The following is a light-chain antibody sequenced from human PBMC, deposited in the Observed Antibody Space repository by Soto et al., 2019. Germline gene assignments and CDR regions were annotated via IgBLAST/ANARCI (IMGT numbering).Light chain of an antibody. Sequence: EIVLTQSPATLSLSPGERAALSCRASQSVSNSLAWYQQKPGQAPRLLIHDASNRATGIPARFSGSGSGTDFTLTISRLEPEDVAVYYCQQRYNLPLTFGGGTKVEIK. CDR2: DAS. CDR1: QSVSNS. J-gene: IGKJ4*01. CDR3: QQRYNLPLT. V-gene: IGKV3-11*01.